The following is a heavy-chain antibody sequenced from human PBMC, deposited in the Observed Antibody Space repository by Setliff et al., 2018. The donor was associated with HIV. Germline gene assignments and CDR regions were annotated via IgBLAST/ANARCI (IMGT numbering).Heavy chain of an antibody. CDR3: AKGVKWLDP. Sequence: GGSLRLSCAASGFTFSSYGMHWVRQAPGKGLQWVSVIYSDGRTFYADSVKGLFTLSRDNSNNMMHLQMNGLRPEDTAVYYCAKGVKWLDPWGQGTLVTVSS. V-gene: IGHV3-NL1*01. D-gene: IGHD3-16*01. J-gene: IGHJ5*02. CDR1: GFTFSSYG. CDR2: IYSDGRT.